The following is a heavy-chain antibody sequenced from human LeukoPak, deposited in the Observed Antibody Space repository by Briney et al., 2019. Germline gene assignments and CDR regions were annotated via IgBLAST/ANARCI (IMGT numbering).Heavy chain of an antibody. CDR3: AKERDYDSSRYSGRGYYFDY. V-gene: IGHV3-33*06. CDR2: IWYDGSNK. D-gene: IGHD3-22*01. Sequence: GGSLRLSCAASGFTFSSYGMHWVRQAPGKGLEWMAVIWYDGSNKYYADYVKGRFTISRDNSKNTLYLQMNSLRAEDTAVYYCAKERDYDSSRYSGRGYYFDYWGQGTLVTVSS. J-gene: IGHJ4*02. CDR1: GFTFSSYG.